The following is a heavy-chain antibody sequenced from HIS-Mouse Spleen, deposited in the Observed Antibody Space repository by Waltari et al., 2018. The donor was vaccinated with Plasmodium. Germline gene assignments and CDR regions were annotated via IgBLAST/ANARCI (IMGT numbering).Heavy chain of an antibody. CDR1: GFTFSSYG. Sequence: QVQLVESGGGGVQPGRSLRLSCAASGFTFSSYGMHWVRQAPGKGLEWVAVISYDGSNKYYADSVKGRFTISRDNSKNTLYLQMNSLRAEDTAVYYCAKEVLGYYDFWSRPDYWGQGTLVTGSS. J-gene: IGHJ4*02. D-gene: IGHD3-3*01. CDR2: ISYDGSNK. V-gene: IGHV3-30*18. CDR3: AKEVLGYYDFWSRPDY.